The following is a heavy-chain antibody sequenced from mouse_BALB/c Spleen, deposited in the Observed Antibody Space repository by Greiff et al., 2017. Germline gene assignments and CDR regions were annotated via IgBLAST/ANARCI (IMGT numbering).Heavy chain of an antibody. CDR2: ISSGGST. J-gene: IGHJ4*01. D-gene: IGHD2-3*01. CDR3: AREGDGYYAMDY. V-gene: IGHV5-6-5*01. Sequence: DVKLVESGGGLVKPGGSLKLSCAASGFTFSSYAMSWVRQTPEKRLEWVASISSGGSTYYPDSVKGRFTISRDNARNILYLQMSSLRSEDTAMYYCAREGDGYYAMDYWGQGTSVTVSS. CDR1: GFTFSSYA.